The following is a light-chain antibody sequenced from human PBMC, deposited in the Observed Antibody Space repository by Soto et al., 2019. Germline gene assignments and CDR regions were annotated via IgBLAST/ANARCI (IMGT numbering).Light chain of an antibody. CDR1: QSVSGW. J-gene: IGKJ1*01. CDR3: QQYETFSGT. Sequence: IRMTPYHSNQSASVGDTVTVTCRASQSVSGWLAWYQQKPGEAPKLLIYDASALPRGVPSRFSGSGSGTKFTLTIASLQPDDFATYYCQQYETFSGTFGPGTKVDI. CDR2: DAS. V-gene: IGKV1-5*01.